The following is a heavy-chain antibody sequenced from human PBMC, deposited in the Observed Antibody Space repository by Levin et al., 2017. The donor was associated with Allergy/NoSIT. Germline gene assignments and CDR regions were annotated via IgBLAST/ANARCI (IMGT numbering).Heavy chain of an antibody. V-gene: IGHV4-39*01. Sequence: PSETLSLTCTVSGGSIRSTSYYWGWIRQPPGKGLEWIGSISYSGTTYYNPSLKSRVTISVDTSKNELSLKLRSVTAADTAVYYCARLYSGSRPPDYWGQGTLVTVSS. CDR3: ARLYSGSRPPDY. CDR2: ISYSGTT. J-gene: IGHJ4*02. CDR1: GGSIRSTSYY. D-gene: IGHD1-26*01.